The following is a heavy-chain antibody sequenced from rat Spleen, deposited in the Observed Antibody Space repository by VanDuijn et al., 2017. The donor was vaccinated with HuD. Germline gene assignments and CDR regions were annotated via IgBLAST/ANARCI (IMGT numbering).Heavy chain of an antibody. V-gene: IGHV5-20*01. J-gene: IGHJ2*01. CDR2: IVYDGRGT. CDR1: GLSFSNYD. CDR3: ATEPLNYGGPHWFAY. Sequence: EVQLVESGGGLVQPGRSMKLSCAASGLSFSNYDMAWVRQAPTKGLEWVAIIVYDGRGTYYRDSVKGRFTISRDNAKSTLYLQMNSLRSEDTATYYCATEPLNYGGPHWFAYWGQGVMVTVSS. D-gene: IGHD1-11*01.